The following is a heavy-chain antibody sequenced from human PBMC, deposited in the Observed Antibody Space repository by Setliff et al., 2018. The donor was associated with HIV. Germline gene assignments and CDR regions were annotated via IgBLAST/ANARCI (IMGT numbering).Heavy chain of an antibody. D-gene: IGHD3-10*01. CDR1: KYTFTDYY. J-gene: IGHJ4*02. CDR3: GREGGRKYDGPGNWR. V-gene: IGHV1-69-2*01. CDR2: IDPEDAET. Sequence: ASVKVSCKASKYTFTDYYTHWVQQAPGKGLKWVGRIDPEDAETQYAERLRGRVTITADTSSDTAYMELSRLRSEDTAVYYCGREGGRKYDGPGNWRWGQGTLVTVSS.